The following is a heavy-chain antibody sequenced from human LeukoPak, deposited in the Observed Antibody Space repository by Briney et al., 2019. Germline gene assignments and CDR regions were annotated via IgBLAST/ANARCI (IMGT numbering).Heavy chain of an antibody. J-gene: IGHJ3*02. CDR2: ISHSGDT. Sequence: PSETLSLTCDVSGFSITSGDYWGWIRQSPGRGLEWIGSISHSGDTYYIPSLRSRVTMSLDTSRNQFSLDLRSVSAADTAVYYCARLANYDFWRGPYPHDAFDIWGQGTMVTVSS. CDR1: GFSITSGDY. V-gene: IGHV4-38-2*01. D-gene: IGHD3-3*01. CDR3: ARLANYDFWRGPYPHDAFDI.